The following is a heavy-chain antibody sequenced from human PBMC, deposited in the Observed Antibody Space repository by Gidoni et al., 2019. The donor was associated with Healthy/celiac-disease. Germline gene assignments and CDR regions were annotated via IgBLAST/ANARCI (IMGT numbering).Heavy chain of an antibody. CDR2: ISGSGGST. D-gene: IGHD1-26*01. Sequence: EVQLLASGGGLVQPGGSLRLSCAASGFTFSSYAMSWVRQAPGKGLGWVSAISGSGGSTYYADSVKGRFTISRDNSKNTLYLQMNSLRAEDTAVYYCAKGLQWELLRYYFDYWGQGTLVTVSS. CDR3: AKGLQWELLRYYFDY. J-gene: IGHJ4*02. CDR1: GFTFSSYA. V-gene: IGHV3-23*01.